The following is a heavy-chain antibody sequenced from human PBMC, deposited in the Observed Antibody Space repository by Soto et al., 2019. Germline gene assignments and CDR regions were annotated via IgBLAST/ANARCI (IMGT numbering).Heavy chain of an antibody. J-gene: IGHJ4*02. D-gene: IGHD3-22*01. CDR2: IIPILGIA. CDR3: AGRKYYYDSSGYRH. CDR1: GGTFSSYT. V-gene: IGHV1-69*02. Sequence: QVQLVQSGAEVKKPGSSVKVSCKASGGTFSSYTISWVRQAPGQGLEWMGRIIPILGIANYAQKFQGRVTITADKSTSPAYMELSSLRSEDTAVYYCAGRKYYYDSSGYRHWGQGTMVTVSS.